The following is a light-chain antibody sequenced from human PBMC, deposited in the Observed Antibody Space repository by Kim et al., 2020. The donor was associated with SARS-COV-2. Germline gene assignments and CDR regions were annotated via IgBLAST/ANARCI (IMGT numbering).Light chain of an antibody. CDR3: QTWDTGIRV. V-gene: IGLV4-69*01. Sequence: ASVQLTCILSGGTSSYAIAWHQQQPGKGPRFLMKVNRDGSHIKGDGIPDRFSGSTSGAERYLTISSLQPDDEADYYCQTWDTGIRVFGGGTQLTVL. J-gene: IGLJ3*02. CDR2: VNRDGSH. CDR1: GGTSSYA.